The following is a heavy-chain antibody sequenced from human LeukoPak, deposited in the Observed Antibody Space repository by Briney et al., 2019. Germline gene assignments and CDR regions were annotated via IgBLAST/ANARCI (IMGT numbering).Heavy chain of an antibody. J-gene: IGHJ4*02. CDR3: ARGGAAFAESVY. CDR1: GFPLSSYW. Sequence: GGSLSLSCVASGFPLSSYWMSWVRQAPGKGLEWVANIDGDGSTEAYVDSLKGRFTISRDNAKNSLYLQMNNLRVEDTAVYYCARGGAAFAESVYWGQGTLVTVSS. D-gene: IGHD3-3*01. CDR2: IDGDGSTE. V-gene: IGHV3-7*01.